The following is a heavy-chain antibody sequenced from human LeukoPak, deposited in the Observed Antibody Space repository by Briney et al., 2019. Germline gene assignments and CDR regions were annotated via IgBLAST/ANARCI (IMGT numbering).Heavy chain of an antibody. CDR2: IHDSGST. D-gene: IGHD1-26*01. V-gene: IGHV4-30-4*01. CDR3: ARHDPIVGTPDAFDI. J-gene: IGHJ3*02. CDR1: GASISSGDYH. Sequence: SQTLSLTFTVSGASISSGDYHWNWIRQPPGKGLEWIGFIHDSGSTYYNPSLKSRVSISRDMSKNQLSLMLSSVTAADTAVYYCARHDPIVGTPDAFDIWGQGTMVTVSS.